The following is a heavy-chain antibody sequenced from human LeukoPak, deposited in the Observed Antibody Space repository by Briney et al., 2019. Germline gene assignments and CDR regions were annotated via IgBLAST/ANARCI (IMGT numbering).Heavy chain of an antibody. CDR3: ARERDYDSSGYYVFGY. V-gene: IGHV3-33*01. CDR2: IWSDGSNE. CDR1: GFTFSRYG. D-gene: IGHD3-22*01. J-gene: IGHJ4*02. Sequence: GRYLRLSCAASGFTFSRYGMHWVRQAPGKGLEWVAVIWSDGSNEYYPDSVRGRFTISRDNSKNMLYLEMNSLRAEDTAVYYCARERDYDSSGYYVFGYWGQGTLVTVSS.